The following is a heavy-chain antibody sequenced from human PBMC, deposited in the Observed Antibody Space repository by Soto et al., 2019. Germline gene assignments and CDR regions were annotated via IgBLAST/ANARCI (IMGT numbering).Heavy chain of an antibody. D-gene: IGHD5-12*01. CDR1: GFTVSITNY. CDR3: HGYGY. Sequence: EVQLVESGGGLIQPGGSLRLSFVVPGFTVSITNYMSWVRQPPGKGLEWVSVLYPGDTTFYADSVKGRFTISRDNSKNTLYLQMNSLRAEDTAVYYCHGYGYWGQGTLVTVSS. CDR2: LYPGDTT. J-gene: IGHJ4*02. V-gene: IGHV3-53*01.